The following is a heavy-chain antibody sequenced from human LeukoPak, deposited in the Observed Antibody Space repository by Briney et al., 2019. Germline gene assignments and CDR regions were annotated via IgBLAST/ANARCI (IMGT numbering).Heavy chain of an antibody. CDR1: GFTLSSYS. J-gene: IGHJ2*01. CDR2: ISSSSSTI. Sequence: GGSLRLSCAASGFTLSSYSMSWVRQAPGKGLEWVAYISSSSSTIYYADSVKAPFTISRDNAKKSLYLQMNSLTDEDTAVPHCARNSYCGGDCYSGWWYFDLWGRGTLVTVSS. CDR3: ARNSYCGGDCYSGWWYFDL. V-gene: IGHV3-48*02. D-gene: IGHD2-21*02.